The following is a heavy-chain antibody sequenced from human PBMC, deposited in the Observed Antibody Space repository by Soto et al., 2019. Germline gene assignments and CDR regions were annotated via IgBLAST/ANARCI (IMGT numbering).Heavy chain of an antibody. CDR1: GYTFTSHA. J-gene: IGHJ4*02. V-gene: IGHV1-3*01. D-gene: IGHD3-9*01. CDR3: ARFDYTKYLFDF. CDR2: INAGTGNT. Sequence: QAQLVQSGAEVKKPGASVKISCKASGYTFTSHAMHWVRQAPGQRPEWLGWINAGTGNTRYSQKFEVRVTISMDTSANTSYMEMNSLTSENTAVYYCARFDYTKYLFDFWGQGTLVTVSS.